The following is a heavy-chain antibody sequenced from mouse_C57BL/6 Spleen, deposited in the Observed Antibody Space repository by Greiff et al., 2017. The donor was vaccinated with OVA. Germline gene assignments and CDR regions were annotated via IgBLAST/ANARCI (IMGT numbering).Heavy chain of an antibody. CDR2: ISAGGSYT. CDR1: GFTFSSYA. V-gene: IGHV5-4*03. Sequence: EVKLMESGGGLVKPGGSLKISCAASGFTFSSYAMTWVRQTPEKRLEWVATISAGGSYTYYTDNVKGRFTISRDNAKNNLYLQMSHLKSEDTAMYYCARVGGSLWYFDVWGTGTTVTVSS. CDR3: ARVGGSLWYFDV. J-gene: IGHJ1*03. D-gene: IGHD1-1*01.